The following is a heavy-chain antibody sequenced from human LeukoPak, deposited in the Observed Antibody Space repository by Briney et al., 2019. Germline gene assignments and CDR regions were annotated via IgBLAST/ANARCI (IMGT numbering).Heavy chain of an antibody. CDR3: ARVPDIYCPSSSCVDY. CDR2: LNPNSGGT. Sequence: ASVKVSCKASGYAFTGFYIHWVRPAPGQGLEWMGRLNPNSGGTNYAQKFQGRVTITRDTSISTAYMELSRLTSDDTAVYYCARVPDIYCPSSSCVDYWGQGTLVTVSS. CDR1: GYAFTGFY. V-gene: IGHV1-2*06. D-gene: IGHD2-2*01. J-gene: IGHJ4*02.